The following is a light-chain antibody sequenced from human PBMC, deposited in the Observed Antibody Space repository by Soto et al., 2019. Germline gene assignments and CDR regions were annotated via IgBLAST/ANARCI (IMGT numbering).Light chain of an antibody. J-gene: IGLJ2*01. Sequence: QSALTQPPSVSAAPGQTVTISCSGSSSNIGNNFVSWYQQLPGTAPKLLIYDNDMRPSGIPDRFSGSKSGTSATLGITGLQTGDEADYYCGTWDSRLSAVVFGGGTQLTVL. V-gene: IGLV1-51*01. CDR2: DND. CDR3: GTWDSRLSAVV. CDR1: SSNIGNNF.